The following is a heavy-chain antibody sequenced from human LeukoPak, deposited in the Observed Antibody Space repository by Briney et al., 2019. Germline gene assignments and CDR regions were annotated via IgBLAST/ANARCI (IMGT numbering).Heavy chain of an antibody. CDR1: GFTLSSYS. CDR2: ISSSSSYI. Sequence: GGSLRHSCAASGFTLSSYSMNWVRQAPGKGLEWVSSISSSSSYIYYADSVKGRFTISRDNAKNSLYLQMNSLRAEDTAVYYCARDRNTVFDYWGQGTLVTVSS. D-gene: IGHD1-14*01. CDR3: ARDRNTVFDY. J-gene: IGHJ4*02. V-gene: IGHV3-21*01.